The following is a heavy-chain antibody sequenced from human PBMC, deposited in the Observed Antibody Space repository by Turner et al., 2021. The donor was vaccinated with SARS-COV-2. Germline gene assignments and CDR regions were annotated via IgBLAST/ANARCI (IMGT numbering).Heavy chain of an antibody. D-gene: IGHD3-10*01. J-gene: IGHJ4*02. CDR2: ISGSGGST. CDR3: AKNLGGWPFDY. CDR1: GFTFINYA. V-gene: IGHV3-23*01. Sequence: EVQLLESGGGLVQPGGSLRLSCAASGFTFINYAMSWVRQAQGKGREWVSAISGSGGSTYYADSVKGRFTISRDNSKNTLYLQMNSLRAEDTAVYYCAKNLGGWPFDYWGQGTLVTVSS.